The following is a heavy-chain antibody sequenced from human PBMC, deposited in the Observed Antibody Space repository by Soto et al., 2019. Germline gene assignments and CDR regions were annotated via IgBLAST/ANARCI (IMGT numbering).Heavy chain of an antibody. Sequence: ASVKVSCKASGYTFTGYYMHWVRQAPGQGLEWMGWINPNSGGTNYAQKFQGRVTMTRDTSISTAYMELSSLRSEDTAVYYCARVREMATIASDFDYWGQGTLVTVSS. CDR3: ARVREMATIASDFDY. CDR1: GYTFTGYY. J-gene: IGHJ4*02. V-gene: IGHV1-2*02. D-gene: IGHD5-12*01. CDR2: INPNSGGT.